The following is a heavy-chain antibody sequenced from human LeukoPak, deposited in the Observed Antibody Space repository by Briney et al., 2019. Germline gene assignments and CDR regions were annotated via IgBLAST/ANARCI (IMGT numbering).Heavy chain of an antibody. J-gene: IGHJ4*02. Sequence: GGSLRLSCAASGFTFSSYAMSWVRQAPGKGLEWVSAISGSGGSTYYADSVKGRFTISRDNSKYTLYLQMNSLRAEDTAVYYCAKDQAPGAVAATPYFDYWGQGTLVTVSS. CDR2: ISGSGGST. CDR1: GFTFSSYA. D-gene: IGHD6-19*01. CDR3: AKDQAPGAVAATPYFDY. V-gene: IGHV3-23*01.